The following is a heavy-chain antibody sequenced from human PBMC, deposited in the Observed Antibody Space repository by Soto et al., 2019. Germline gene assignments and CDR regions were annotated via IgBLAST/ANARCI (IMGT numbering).Heavy chain of an antibody. D-gene: IGHD6-13*01. CDR3: ARDLRYSSSWYVDSNWFDP. CDR1: GFTFSGYD. CDR2: ISSSSSYI. J-gene: IGHJ5*02. V-gene: IGHV3-21*01. Sequence: GGSLRLSCAASGFTFSGYDMNWVRQAPGKGLEWVSSISSSSSYIYYADSVKGRFTISRDNAKNSLYLQMNSLRAEDTAVYYCARDLRYSSSWYVDSNWFDPWGQGTLVTVSS.